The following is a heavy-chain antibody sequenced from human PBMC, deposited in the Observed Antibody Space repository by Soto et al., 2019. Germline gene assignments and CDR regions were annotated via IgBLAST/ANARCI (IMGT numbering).Heavy chain of an antibody. CDR1: GYTFTGYY. Sequence: ASVKVSCKTSGYTFTGYYIHWVRQAPGQGLEWMGRINPNSGGTNYAQKFQGWVTMTRDTSISTAYMELSRLNSDDTAVYYCVRGLASAYLDSWGQGTXVTVSS. CDR3: VRGLASAYLDS. CDR2: INPNSGGT. J-gene: IGHJ4*02. V-gene: IGHV1-2*04.